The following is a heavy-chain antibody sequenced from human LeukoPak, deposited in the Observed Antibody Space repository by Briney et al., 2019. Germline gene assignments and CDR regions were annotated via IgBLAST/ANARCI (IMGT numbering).Heavy chain of an antibody. CDR1: GGSISSSSYY. J-gene: IGHJ4*02. D-gene: IGHD3-22*01. CDR3: ARDYYDSSGYYSFDY. V-gene: IGHV4-39*07. CDR2: INHSGST. Sequence: PSETLSLTCTVSGGSISSSSYYWSWIRQPPGKGLEWIGEINHSGSTNYNPSLKSRVTISVDTSKNQFSLKLSSVTAADTAVYYCARDYYDSSGYYSFDYWGQGTLVTVSS.